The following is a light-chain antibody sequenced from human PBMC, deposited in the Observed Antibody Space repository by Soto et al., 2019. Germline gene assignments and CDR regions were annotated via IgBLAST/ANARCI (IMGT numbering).Light chain of an antibody. Sequence: EIVLTQSPGTLSLSPGERATLSCRASQSVSSSYLAWYQQKPGQAPRLLIYGASSRATGIHDRFSGSGSGTDFTLTISRLEPEDFAVYYCQKYGSSPYTFGQGTKLEIK. CDR3: QKYGSSPYT. CDR2: GAS. J-gene: IGKJ2*01. V-gene: IGKV3-20*01. CDR1: QSVSSSY.